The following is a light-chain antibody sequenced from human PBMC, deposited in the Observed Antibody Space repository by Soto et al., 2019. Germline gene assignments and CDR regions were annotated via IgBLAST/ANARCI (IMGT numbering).Light chain of an antibody. J-gene: IGLJ3*02. CDR1: SSDVGGYNY. CDR2: EVS. Sequence: QSVLTQPAPVSGSPGQSITISCTGTSSDVGGYNYVSWFQQHPGKAPKLKIYEVSNRPSGVSNRFSGSKSGYTASLTISELQAEDEADYYCTSFTSSSTWVFGGGTKVTVL. CDR3: TSFTSSSTWV. V-gene: IGLV2-14*03.